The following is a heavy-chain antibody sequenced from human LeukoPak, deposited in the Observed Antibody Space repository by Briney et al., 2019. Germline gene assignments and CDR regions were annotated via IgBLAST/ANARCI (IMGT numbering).Heavy chain of an antibody. CDR2: IIPILGIA. CDR3: ARARRGDYRNYYYYGMDV. D-gene: IGHD4-17*01. V-gene: IGHV1-69*04. CDR1: GYTFTSYA. Sequence: SVKVSCKASGYTFTSYAISWVRQAPGQGLEWMGRIIPILGIANYAQKFQGRVTITADKSTSTAYMELSSLRSEDTAVYYCARARRGDYRNYYYYGMDVWGQGTTVTVSS. J-gene: IGHJ6*02.